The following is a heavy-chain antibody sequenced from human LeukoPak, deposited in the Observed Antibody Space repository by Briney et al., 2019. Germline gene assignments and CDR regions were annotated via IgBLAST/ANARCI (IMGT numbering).Heavy chain of an antibody. Sequence: GGSLRLYCAASGFTSSSHGMHWVRQAPGKGLEWVAVIWIDGSNKHYADTVKGRFTISRDNSKNTVYLQMDSLRAEDTAVYYCTKSRDGYNHGLDPWGQGTLVTVSS. CDR2: IWIDGSNK. CDR1: GFTSSSHG. CDR3: TKSRDGYNHGLDP. J-gene: IGHJ5*02. D-gene: IGHD5-24*01. V-gene: IGHV3-33*08.